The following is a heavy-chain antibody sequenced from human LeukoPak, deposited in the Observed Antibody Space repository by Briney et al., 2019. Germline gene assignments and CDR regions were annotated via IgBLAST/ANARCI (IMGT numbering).Heavy chain of an antibody. CDR2: IHHSGST. D-gene: IGHD3-10*01. CDR3: TRATATGTGRAYDH. CDR1: GESMTGYY. V-gene: IGHV4-34*01. J-gene: IGHJ4*02. Sequence: SGTLSLTCAVYGESMTGYYWTWIRQPPGKRLEWIGEIHHSGSTNSNPSLKSRVTMSIDMSKNQFSLKLNSVTAADTAVYYCTRATATGTGRAYDHWAQGNLVPVSS.